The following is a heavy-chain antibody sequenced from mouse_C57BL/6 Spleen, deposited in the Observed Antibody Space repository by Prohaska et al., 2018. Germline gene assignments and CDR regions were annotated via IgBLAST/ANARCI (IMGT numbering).Heavy chain of an antibody. D-gene: IGHD2-1*01. J-gene: IGHJ2*01. CDR3: ARADSGNLYYFDY. Sequence: VINPGSGGTNYNEKFKGKATLTADKSSSTAYMQLSSLTSEDSAVYFCARADSGNLYYFDYWGQGTTLTVSS. CDR2: INPGSGGT. V-gene: IGHV1-54*03.